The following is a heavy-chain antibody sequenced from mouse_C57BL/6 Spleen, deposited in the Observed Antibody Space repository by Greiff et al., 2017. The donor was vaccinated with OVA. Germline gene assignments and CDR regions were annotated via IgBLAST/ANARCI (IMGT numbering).Heavy chain of an antibody. V-gene: IGHV5-6*01. D-gene: IGHD1-3*01. CDR1: GFTFSSYG. CDR3: ARRNPKVYFDY. J-gene: IGHJ2*01. Sequence: EVQLVESGGDLVKPGGSLKLSCAASGFTFSSYGMSWVRQTPDKRLEWVATISSGGSYTYYPDSVKGRFTISRDNAKNTLYLQMSSLKSEDTAMYYCARRNPKVYFDYWGKGTTLTGSS. CDR2: ISSGGSYT.